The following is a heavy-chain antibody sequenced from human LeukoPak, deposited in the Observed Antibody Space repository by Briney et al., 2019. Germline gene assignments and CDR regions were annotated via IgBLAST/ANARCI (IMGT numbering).Heavy chain of an antibody. D-gene: IGHD2-15*01. J-gene: IGHJ4*02. CDR1: GYTFTSYG. Sequence: SVKVSCKASGYTFTSYGISWVRQAPGQGLEWMGRIIPILGIANYAQKFQGRVTITADKSTSTAYMELSSLRSEDTAVYYCARGGYRCSGGSCYAYYFDYWGQGTLVTVSS. V-gene: IGHV1-69*04. CDR2: IIPILGIA. CDR3: ARGGYRCSGGSCYAYYFDY.